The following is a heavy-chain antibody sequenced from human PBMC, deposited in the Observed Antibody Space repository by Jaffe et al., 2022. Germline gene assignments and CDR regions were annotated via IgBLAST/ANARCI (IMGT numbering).Heavy chain of an antibody. Sequence: QVQLVESGGGVVQPGGSLRLSCAASGFTFSSYGMHWVRQAPGKGLEWVAFIRYDGSNKYYADSVKGRFTISRDNSKNTLYLQMNSLRAEDTAVYYCAKDSRRDTFIAVAGTFDYWGQGTLVTVSS. CDR2: IRYDGSNK. J-gene: IGHJ4*02. CDR1: GFTFSSYG. V-gene: IGHV3-30*02. CDR3: AKDSRRDTFIAVAGTFDY. D-gene: IGHD6-19*01.